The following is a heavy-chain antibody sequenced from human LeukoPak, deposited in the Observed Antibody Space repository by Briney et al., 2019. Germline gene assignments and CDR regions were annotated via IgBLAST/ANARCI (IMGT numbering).Heavy chain of an antibody. CDR3: ARRGSGYFFDY. CDR1: GGSVSSSTYY. D-gene: IGHD3-22*01. V-gene: IGHV4-39*07. CDR2: IYHSGST. J-gene: IGHJ4*02. Sequence: PSETLSLTCTVSGGSVSSSTYYWGWIRQPPGKGLEWIGSIYHSGSTYYNPSLKSRVTISVDTSKNQFSLKLNSVTAADTAVYYCARRGSGYFFDYWGQGTLVTVSS.